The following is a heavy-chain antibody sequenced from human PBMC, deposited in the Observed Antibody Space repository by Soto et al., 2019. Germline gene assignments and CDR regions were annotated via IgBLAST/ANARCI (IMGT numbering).Heavy chain of an antibody. CDR3: TKDLNEYSSGWGDY. CDR2: IKSDGSIT. V-gene: IGHV3-74*01. D-gene: IGHD6-19*01. CDR1: GFTFSTYW. J-gene: IGHJ4*02. Sequence: EVQLVESGGGLVQPGGSLRLSCAASGFTFSTYWMHWVRQAPGKGLVWVSRIKSDGSITSYADSVKGRFTISRDNAKSTLYLQTNRLRADDTAVYYCTKDLNEYSSGWGDYWGQGILVTASS.